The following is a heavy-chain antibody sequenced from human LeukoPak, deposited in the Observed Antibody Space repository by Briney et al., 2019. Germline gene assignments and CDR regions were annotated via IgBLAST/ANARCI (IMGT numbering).Heavy chain of an antibody. Sequence: PGGSLRLSCAASGFTFSSYGMHWVRQAPGKGLEWVAVIWYDGSNKYYADSVKGRFTISRDNSKNTLYLQMNSLRAEDTAVYYCASSYYYGSGSHRLALDYWGQGTLVTVYS. CDR3: ASSYYYGSGSHRLALDY. CDR1: GFTFSSYG. D-gene: IGHD3-10*01. CDR2: IWYDGSNK. V-gene: IGHV3-33*01. J-gene: IGHJ4*02.